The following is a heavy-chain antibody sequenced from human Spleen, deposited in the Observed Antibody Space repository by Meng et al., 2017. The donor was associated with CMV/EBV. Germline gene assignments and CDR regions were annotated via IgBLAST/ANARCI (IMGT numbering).Heavy chain of an antibody. CDR1: GGTLSRYA. V-gene: IGHV1-69*05. CDR3: ASQQRTLLYGHYFDF. CDR2: IIPIFGTT. D-gene: IGHD1-26*01. Sequence: SGGTLSRYAINWVRQAPGQGLEWMGGIIPIFGTTDYAQDLKGRVTITTDESTSTVSVDLSRLRSEDTAVYYCASQQRTLLYGHYFDFWGQGTLVTVSS. J-gene: IGHJ4*02.